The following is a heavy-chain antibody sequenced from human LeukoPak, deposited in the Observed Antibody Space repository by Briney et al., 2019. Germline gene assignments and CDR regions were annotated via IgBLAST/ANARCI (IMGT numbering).Heavy chain of an antibody. J-gene: IGHJ2*01. CDR1: GFTFTTYG. V-gene: IGHV3-30*18. CDR2: ISYDGSNK. Sequence: GRSLRLSCAASGFTFTTYGMHWVRQAPGKGLEWVAVISYDGSNKYYADSVKGRFTISRDNSKNTLYLQMNSLRAEDTAVYYCAKEGCSGGSCAPAYWYFDLWGRGTLVTVSS. CDR3: AKEGCSGGSCAPAYWYFDL. D-gene: IGHD2-15*01.